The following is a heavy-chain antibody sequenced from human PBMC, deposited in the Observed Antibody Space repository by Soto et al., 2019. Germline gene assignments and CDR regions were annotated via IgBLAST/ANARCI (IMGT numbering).Heavy chain of an antibody. J-gene: IGHJ4*02. Sequence: ASVKVSCKASGYTFTSYAMHWVRQAPGQRLEWMGWINAGNGNTKYSQKFQGRVTITRDTSASTAYMELSSLRSEDTAVYYCAKDSSSWPAVFDYWGQGALLTVSS. CDR2: INAGNGNT. CDR3: AKDSSSWPAVFDY. V-gene: IGHV1-3*01. D-gene: IGHD6-13*01. CDR1: GYTFTSYA.